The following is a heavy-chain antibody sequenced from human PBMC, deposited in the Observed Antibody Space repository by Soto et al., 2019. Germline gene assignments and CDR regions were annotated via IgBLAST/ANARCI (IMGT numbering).Heavy chain of an antibody. D-gene: IGHD4-17*01. Sequence: EVQLVESGGDLAQPGGSLRLSCAASGFTLSNFWVNWVRQAPGKGLEWVANIKQGGIEKNYVDSVKGRFTISRDDTKNSLFLQMNNLRAEDTAIYYCLMTTSAFDIWGRGTTVTVSS. CDR3: LMTTSAFDI. CDR2: IKQGGIEK. V-gene: IGHV3-7*01. CDR1: GFTLSNFW. J-gene: IGHJ3*02.